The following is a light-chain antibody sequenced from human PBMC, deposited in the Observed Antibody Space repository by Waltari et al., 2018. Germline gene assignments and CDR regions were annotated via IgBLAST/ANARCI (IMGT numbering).Light chain of an antibody. CDR1: PSIDSTY. CDR2: GAS. J-gene: IGKJ1*01. Sequence: IVTTQSAGTLSVSPGERATLSCRARPSIDSTYLAWDQQKPGQPPRVLIYGASNRATGISDRFSGSVYGTDFTRTISCLDPADFALYYCQYYDSSPLWTFGPGTKVEI. CDR3: QYYDSSPLWT. V-gene: IGKV3-20*01.